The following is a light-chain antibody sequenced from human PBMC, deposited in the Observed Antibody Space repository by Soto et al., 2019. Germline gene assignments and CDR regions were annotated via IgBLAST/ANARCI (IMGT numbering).Light chain of an antibody. CDR1: SSDVGGYNY. Sequence: QSALTQPASVSASPGQSITISCTGTSSDVGGYNYVSWYQQYPGKAPKLMISEVSNRPSGVSNRFSGSKSGNTASLTISGRQADDEADYYCSSYTGSSSLRYVFGTGTKLTVL. V-gene: IGLV2-14*03. CDR2: EVS. CDR3: SSYTGSSSLRYV. J-gene: IGLJ1*01.